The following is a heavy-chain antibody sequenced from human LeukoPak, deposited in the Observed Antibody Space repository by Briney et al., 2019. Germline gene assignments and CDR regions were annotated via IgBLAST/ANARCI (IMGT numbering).Heavy chain of an antibody. CDR3: AREELGSGWYYFDY. Sequence: GASVKVSCKASGYTFTSYGISWVRQAPGQGLEWMGWISAYNGNTNYAQKLQGRVTMTTDTSTSTTYMELRSLRSDDTAVYYCAREELGSGWYYFDYWGQGTLVTVSS. V-gene: IGHV1-18*01. CDR1: GYTFTSYG. J-gene: IGHJ4*02. CDR2: ISAYNGNT. D-gene: IGHD6-19*01.